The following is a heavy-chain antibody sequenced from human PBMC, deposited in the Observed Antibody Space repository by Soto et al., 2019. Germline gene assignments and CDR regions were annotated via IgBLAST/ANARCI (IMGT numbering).Heavy chain of an antibody. CDR1: GFSLATIGAG. CDR3: THSRIPISGAPFDY. D-gene: IGHD3-3*01. J-gene: IGHJ4*02. V-gene: IGHV2-5*01. CDR2: IDWSDDK. Sequence: QITLKESGPTLVKATQTLTLTCSFSGFSLATIGAGVSWVRQPPGKALEWLALIDWSDDKRYRPSLTHRLAISKDTSKSHVVLTMTSVDPSDTATYYCTHSRIPISGAPFDYWGQGALVTVSS.